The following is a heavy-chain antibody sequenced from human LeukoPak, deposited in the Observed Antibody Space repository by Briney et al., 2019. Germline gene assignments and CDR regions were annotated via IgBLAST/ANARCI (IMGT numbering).Heavy chain of an antibody. CDR1: GFTFSSYS. CDR3: ASNSRWGAFDI. D-gene: IGHD5-24*01. J-gene: IGHJ3*02. CDR2: ISSSSSYI. Sequence: GGSLRLSRAASGFTFSSYSMNWVRQAPGKGLEWVSSISSSSSYIYYADSVKGRFTISRDNAKNSLYLQMNSLRAEDTAVYYCASNSRWGAFDIWGQGTMVTVSS. V-gene: IGHV3-21*01.